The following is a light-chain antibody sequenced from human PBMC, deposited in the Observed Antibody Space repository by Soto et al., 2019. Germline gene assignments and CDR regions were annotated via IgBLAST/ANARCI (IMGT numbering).Light chain of an antibody. CDR2: GAS. CDR3: QQRTLWPRT. CDR1: QSLSGT. Sequence: IVLTQSPATLSLSPGERATLSCRASQSLSGTLAWFQQKPGQPPRLLIYGASNRATGIPARFTASGSGTDFTLTISILEPEDFAVYYCQQRTLWPRTFGQGTKVDIK. J-gene: IGKJ1*01. V-gene: IGKV3-11*01.